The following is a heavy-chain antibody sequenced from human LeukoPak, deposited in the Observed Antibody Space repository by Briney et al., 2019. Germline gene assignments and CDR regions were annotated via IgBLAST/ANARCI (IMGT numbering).Heavy chain of an antibody. Sequence: SETLSLTCTVSGVSISSGSYYWRWIRQPAGKGLEWIGRMYTSGSTNYNPSLKSRLTISVDTSKNHFSLKLSSVTAADTAVYYCARGGDDGIVVVPAAGSGFDPWGQGTLVTVSS. CDR1: GVSISSGSYY. D-gene: IGHD2-2*01. CDR3: ARGGDDGIVVVPAAGSGFDP. J-gene: IGHJ5*02. CDR2: MYTSGST. V-gene: IGHV4-61*02.